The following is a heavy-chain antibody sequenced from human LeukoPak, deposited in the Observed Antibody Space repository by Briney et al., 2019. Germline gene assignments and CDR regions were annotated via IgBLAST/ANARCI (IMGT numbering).Heavy chain of an antibody. CDR2: ISAYNGNT. CDR1: GYTFSSYD. J-gene: IGHJ4*02. CDR3: ARVSEEMATITFDY. Sequence: GASVQVSCKASGYTFSSYDISWVRQDPGQGLEWMGWISAYNGNTNYAQKLQGRVTMTTDTSTSTAYLELRSLRSDDTAVYYCARVSEEMATITFDYWGQGTLVTVSS. V-gene: IGHV1-18*01. D-gene: IGHD5-24*01.